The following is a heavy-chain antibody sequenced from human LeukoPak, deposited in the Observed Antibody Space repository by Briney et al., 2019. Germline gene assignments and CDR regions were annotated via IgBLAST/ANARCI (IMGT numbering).Heavy chain of an antibody. D-gene: IGHD3-22*01. J-gene: IGHJ4*02. Sequence: GGSLRLSCAASGFTFSSSWMTWVRQAPGKGLEWVASIREDGSEKTSVDSVKGRFTISRDNAKNSLYLQMNSLRAEDTAIYYCARGEYYESSGYYHYDYWGQGTLVTVSS. CDR1: GFTFSSSW. CDR3: ARGEYYESSGYYHYDY. CDR2: IREDGSEK. V-gene: IGHV3-7*03.